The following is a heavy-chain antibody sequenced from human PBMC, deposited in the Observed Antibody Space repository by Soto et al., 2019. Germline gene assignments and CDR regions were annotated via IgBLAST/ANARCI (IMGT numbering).Heavy chain of an antibody. J-gene: IGHJ4*03. CDR3: ARLLVYCRGDSCRIDY. CDR1: GASISPCSYY. Sequence: TLSLTCTVSGASISPCSYYWAWIRQPPGQGLEWIGTIYSGGSAYYNPSLNSRVTMSIDMSKNQLSLEVRSVTAADTAVYFCARLLVYCRGDSCRIDYWRHATLVSVS. CDR2: IYSGGSA. V-gene: IGHV4-39*01. D-gene: IGHD2-15*01.